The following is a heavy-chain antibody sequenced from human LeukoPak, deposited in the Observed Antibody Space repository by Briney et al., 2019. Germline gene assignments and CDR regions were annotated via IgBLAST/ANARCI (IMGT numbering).Heavy chain of an antibody. Sequence: SETLSLTCTVSGGSLSSYYWSWLRQPPGKGLEWIGYIYYSGSTNYNPSLKSRVTISVDTSKNQFSLKLSSVTAADTAVYYCARGFWSGPRSFYYYYGMDVWGQGTTVTVSS. CDR1: GGSLSSYY. J-gene: IGHJ6*02. CDR3: ARGFWSGPRSFYYYYGMDV. CDR2: IYYSGST. D-gene: IGHD3-3*01. V-gene: IGHV4-59*01.